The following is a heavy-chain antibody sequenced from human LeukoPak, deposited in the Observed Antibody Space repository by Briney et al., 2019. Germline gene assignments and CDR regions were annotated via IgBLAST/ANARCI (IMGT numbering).Heavy chain of an antibody. CDR3: ARSRRDYDILTGDYL. J-gene: IGHJ4*02. CDR1: GYTFTSYG. D-gene: IGHD3-9*01. CDR2: ISAYNGNT. Sequence: ASVKVSCKASGYTFTSYGISWVRQAPGQGLEWMGWISAYNGNTNYAQKLQGRVTMTTDTSTSTAYMELRSLRSDDTAVYYCARSRRDYDILTGDYLWGQGTLVTVSS. V-gene: IGHV1-18*01.